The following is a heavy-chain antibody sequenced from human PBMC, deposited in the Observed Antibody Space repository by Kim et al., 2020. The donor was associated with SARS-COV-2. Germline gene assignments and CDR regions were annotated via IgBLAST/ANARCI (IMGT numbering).Heavy chain of an antibody. CDR1: GGTFSSYA. J-gene: IGHJ5*02. CDR3: AREGTVRNAENWFDP. V-gene: IGHV1-69*13. Sequence: SVKVSCKASGGTFSSYAISWVRQAPGQGLEWMGGIIPIFGTANYAQKFQGRVTITADESTSTAYMELSSLRSEDTAVYYCAREGTVRNAENWFDPWGQGTLVTVSS. D-gene: IGHD1-1*01. CDR2: IIPIFGTA.